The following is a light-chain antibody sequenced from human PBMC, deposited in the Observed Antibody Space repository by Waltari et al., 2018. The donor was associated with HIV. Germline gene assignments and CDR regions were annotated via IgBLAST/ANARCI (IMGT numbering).Light chain of an antibody. V-gene: IGLV1-47*01. CDR2: KNN. CDR1: RSNIGSNF. Sequence: QSVLTQPPSASGTAGQRVTISCSGSRSNIGSNFVFWYQQFPGTAPKLLIYKNNHRFSGVPGLFSVSKSGTSASLAISRLRSEDEAAYYCAAWDDNLVGHVVFGGGTNLTV. J-gene: IGLJ2*01. CDR3: AAWDDNLVGHVV.